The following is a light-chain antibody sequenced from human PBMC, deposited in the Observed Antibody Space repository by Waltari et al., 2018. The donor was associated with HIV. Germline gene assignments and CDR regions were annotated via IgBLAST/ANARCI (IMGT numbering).Light chain of an antibody. CDR1: QNIDHY. Sequence: IQMAQSPSSLFASVGDSVTITCRARQNIDHYLNWYRQTPGKAPSLLIYAASKLKSGVPSRFSGSGSGTDFTLTVSSLQPEDFATYFCHQTFRSPQTFGQGTRLEIK. J-gene: IGKJ5*01. CDR2: AAS. CDR3: HQTFRSPQT. V-gene: IGKV1-39*01.